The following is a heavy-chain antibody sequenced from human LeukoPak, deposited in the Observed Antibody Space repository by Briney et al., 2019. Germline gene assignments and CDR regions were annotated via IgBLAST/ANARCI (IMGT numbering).Heavy chain of an antibody. J-gene: IGHJ4*02. CDR2: ISGSGGSI. V-gene: IGHV3-23*01. CDR3: AREAFYKSGWYSLFGH. CDR1: GFTFSNYW. Sequence: PGGVLRLSCVASGFTFSNYWMNWVRQAPGKGLEWVSVISGSGGSIYYADSVKGRFTISRDNSKSTLYLQMNSLRVEDTATYYCAREAFYKSGWYSLFGHWGQGTLVTVSS. D-gene: IGHD6-19*01.